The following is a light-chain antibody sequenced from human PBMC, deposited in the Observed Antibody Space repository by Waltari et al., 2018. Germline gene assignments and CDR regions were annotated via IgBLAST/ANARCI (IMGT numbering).Light chain of an antibody. J-gene: IGLJ3*02. CDR3: WVYVGSCIWV. V-gene: IGLV8-61*01. CDR2: RTT. Sequence: RRSPGRPPRTLVLRTTTRSSGVPDLVAGAILGKKVALTITGAQAEDESDYYCWVYVGSCIWVFGGGTKLTVL.